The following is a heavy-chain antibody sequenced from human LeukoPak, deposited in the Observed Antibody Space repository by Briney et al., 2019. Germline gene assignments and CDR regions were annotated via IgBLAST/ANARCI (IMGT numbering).Heavy chain of an antibody. CDR1: GGSINNYY. D-gene: IGHD3-10*01. CDR3: ARDPPGSGSYLDY. V-gene: IGHV4-59*01. J-gene: IGHJ4*02. CDR2: IYYSGST. Sequence: SETLSFTCTVSGGSINNYYWSWIRQPPGKGLEYIGYIYYSGSTNYNPSLKSRVTISVDTSKNQFSLKLSSVTAADTAVYYCARDPPGSGSYLDYWGQGTLVTVSS.